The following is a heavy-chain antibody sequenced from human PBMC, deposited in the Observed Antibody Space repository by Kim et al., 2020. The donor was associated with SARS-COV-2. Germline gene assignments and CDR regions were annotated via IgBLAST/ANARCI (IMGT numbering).Heavy chain of an antibody. Sequence: DTKYEQKFQGRITMTTDTSTTTAYLELRSLRSDDTAVYYCTRGSPYNWFDPWGQGTLVTVSS. V-gene: IGHV1-18*01. D-gene: IGHD3-10*01. CDR2: DT. CDR3: TRGSPYNWFDP. J-gene: IGHJ5*02.